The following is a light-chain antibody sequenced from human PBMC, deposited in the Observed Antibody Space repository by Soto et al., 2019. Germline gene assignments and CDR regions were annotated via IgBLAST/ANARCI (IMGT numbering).Light chain of an antibody. Sequence: DIQLTHSPSSLSASVGDTVTITCRASQSISTYLNWWQHKPGTAPRLLISSASNLHTGVPSRFSGSGSGAAFTLTIRSLQPEDYATYFCQQNFKIILTCGGGIKVDIX. CDR2: SAS. CDR3: QQNFKIILT. J-gene: IGKJ4*01. V-gene: IGKV1-39*01. CDR1: QSISTY.